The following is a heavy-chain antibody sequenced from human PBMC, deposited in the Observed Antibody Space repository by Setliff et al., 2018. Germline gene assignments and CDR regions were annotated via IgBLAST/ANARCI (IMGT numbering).Heavy chain of an antibody. CDR1: GGPVTRTTTF. Sequence: KASETLSLTCTVSGGPVTRTTTFWGWVRQTPGKGLEWIGSTYDSGSTYYNPSLNSRVTISVDTSKNQFSLKLSSVTAADTAVYYCARGPNFWSGYYSLRLRWFDPWGQGTLVTVSS. CDR2: TYDSGST. J-gene: IGHJ5*02. D-gene: IGHD3-3*01. CDR3: ARGPNFWSGYYSLRLRWFDP. V-gene: IGHV4-39*07.